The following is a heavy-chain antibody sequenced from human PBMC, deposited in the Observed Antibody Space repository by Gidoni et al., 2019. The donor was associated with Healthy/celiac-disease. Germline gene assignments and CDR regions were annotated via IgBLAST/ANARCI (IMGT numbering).Heavy chain of an antibody. D-gene: IGHD5-12*01. V-gene: IGHV3-30-3*01. CDR2: ISYDGSNK. J-gene: IGHJ4*02. CDR1: GFTFSSYA. Sequence: QVQLVESGGGVVQPGRSLSLSCAASGFTFSSYAMHWVRQAPGKGLEWVAVISYDGSNKYYADSVKGRFTISRDNSKNTLYLQMNSLRAEDTAVYYCARARAIEMATISEYWGQGTLVTVSS. CDR3: ARARAIEMATISEY.